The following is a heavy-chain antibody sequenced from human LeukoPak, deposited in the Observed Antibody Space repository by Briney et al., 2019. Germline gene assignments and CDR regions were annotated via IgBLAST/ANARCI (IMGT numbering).Heavy chain of an antibody. D-gene: IGHD1-7*01. CDR1: GFTFSSYA. Sequence: PGGSLTLSCAASGFTFSSYAMSWVRQAPGKGLEWVSAISGSGGSTYYADSVKGRFTISRDNSKNTLHLQMNSLRAEDTAVYYCAKDQAWNYVRWNFDYWGQGTLVTVSS. CDR3: AKDQAWNYVRWNFDY. CDR2: ISGSGGST. J-gene: IGHJ4*02. V-gene: IGHV3-23*01.